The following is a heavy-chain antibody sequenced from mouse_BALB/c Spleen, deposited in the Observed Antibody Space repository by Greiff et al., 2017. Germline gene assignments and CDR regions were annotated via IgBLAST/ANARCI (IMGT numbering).Heavy chain of an antibody. CDR2: IWSGGST. V-gene: IGHV2-2*02. CDR1: GFSLTSYG. D-gene: IGHD2-3*01. J-gene: IGHJ4*01. CDR3: ARRRTSDGYYYAMDY. Sequence: VKLQESGPGLVQPSQSLSITCTVSGFSLTSYGVHWVRQSPGKGLEWLGVIWSGGSTDYNAAFISRLSISKDNSKSQVFFKMNSLQANDTAIYYCARRRTSDGYYYAMDYWGQGTSVTVSS.